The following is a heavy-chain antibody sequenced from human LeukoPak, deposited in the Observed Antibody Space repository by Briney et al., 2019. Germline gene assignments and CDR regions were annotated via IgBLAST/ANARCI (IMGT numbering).Heavy chain of an antibody. CDR1: GYTLTELS. Sequence: ASVKVSCKVSGYTLTELSMHWVRQAPGKGLEWMGGFDPEDGETIYAQKLQGRVTMTTDTSTSTAYMELRSLRSDDTAVYYCARLYYDSSGYSFDYWGQGTLVTVSS. V-gene: IGHV1-24*01. CDR2: FDPEDGET. J-gene: IGHJ4*02. CDR3: ARLYYDSSGYSFDY. D-gene: IGHD3-22*01.